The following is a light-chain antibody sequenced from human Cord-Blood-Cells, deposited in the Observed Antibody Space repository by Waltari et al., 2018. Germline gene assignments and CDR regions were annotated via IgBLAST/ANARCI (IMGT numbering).Light chain of an antibody. CDR1: KLGDKY. CDR2: QDS. Sequence: ASITCSGDKLGDKYACWYQQKPGQSPVLVIYQDSKRPSGIPERFSGSNSGNTATLTISGTQAMDEADYYCQAWDSSSVVFGGGTKLTVL. V-gene: IGLV3-1*01. CDR3: QAWDSSSVV. J-gene: IGLJ2*01.